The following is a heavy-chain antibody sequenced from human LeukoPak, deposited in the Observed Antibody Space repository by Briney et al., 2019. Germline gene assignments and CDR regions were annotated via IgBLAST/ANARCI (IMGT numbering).Heavy chain of an antibody. D-gene: IGHD2-15*01. Sequence: PSETLSLTCTVSGYSIRSGYYWGWIQQPPGKRLEWIGSIYPSGSTFYNPSLKSRVTISVDTSKNQFYLKVNSVTAADTAVYYCASPRDTAVVVAATAGYFDLWGRGTQVTVSS. V-gene: IGHV4-38-2*02. CDR1: GYSIRSGYY. CDR3: ASPRDTAVVVAATAGYFDL. J-gene: IGHJ2*01. CDR2: IYPSGST.